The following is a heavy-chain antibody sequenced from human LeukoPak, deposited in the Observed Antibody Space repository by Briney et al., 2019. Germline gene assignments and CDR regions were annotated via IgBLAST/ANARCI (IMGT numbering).Heavy chain of an antibody. CDR1: GFTFSSYA. V-gene: IGHV3-23*01. CDR2: ISGSGGST. CDR3: ARDLGLRLGNYYYGMDV. Sequence: RPGGSLRLSCAASGFTFSSYAMSWVRQAPGKGLEWVSAISGSGGSTYYADSVKGRFTISRDNSKNTLYLQMNSLRAEDTAVYYCARDLGLRLGNYYYGMDVWGQGTTVTVSS. J-gene: IGHJ6*02. D-gene: IGHD5-12*01.